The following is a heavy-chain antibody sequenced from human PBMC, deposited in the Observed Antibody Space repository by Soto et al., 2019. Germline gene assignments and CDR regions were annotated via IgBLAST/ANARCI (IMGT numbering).Heavy chain of an antibody. Sequence: GGSLRLSCKGSGYSFTSYWIGWVRQMPGKGLEWMGIIYPGDSDTRYSPSFQGQVTISADKSISTAYLQWSSLKASDTAMYYCARGRRVVVTAEFYLDYWGQGTLVTVSS. V-gene: IGHV5-51*01. CDR2: IYPGDSDT. CDR3: ARGRRVVVTAEFYLDY. D-gene: IGHD2-21*02. J-gene: IGHJ4*02. CDR1: GYSFTSYW.